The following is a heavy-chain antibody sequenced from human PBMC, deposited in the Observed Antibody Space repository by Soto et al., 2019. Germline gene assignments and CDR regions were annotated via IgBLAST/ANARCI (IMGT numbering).Heavy chain of an antibody. CDR2: MNPSSGNT. Sequence: GASVKVSCKASGYTFTSYDINWVRQATGQGLEWMGWMNPSSGNTGYAQKFQGRVTMTRNKSTSTAYMEVSSLRSEDTAVYYCARQYSSPQGYFDYWGQGSPVTVSS. CDR1: GYTFTSYD. J-gene: IGHJ4*02. D-gene: IGHD6-19*01. V-gene: IGHV1-8*01. CDR3: ARQYSSPQGYFDY.